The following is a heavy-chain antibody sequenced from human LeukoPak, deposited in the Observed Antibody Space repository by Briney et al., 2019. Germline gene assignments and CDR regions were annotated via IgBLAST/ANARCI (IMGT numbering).Heavy chain of an antibody. Sequence: GGSLRLSCAASGFNVTNYYMSWVRQAPGKGLEWVAVIWYDGSNKYYADSVKGRFTISRDNSKNTLYLQMNSLRAEDTAVYYCARDRTEFYYYDSSGYSHWGQGTLVTVSS. J-gene: IGHJ4*02. CDR2: IWYDGSNK. D-gene: IGHD3-22*01. CDR3: ARDRTEFYYYDSSGYSH. CDR1: GFNVTNYY. V-gene: IGHV3-33*08.